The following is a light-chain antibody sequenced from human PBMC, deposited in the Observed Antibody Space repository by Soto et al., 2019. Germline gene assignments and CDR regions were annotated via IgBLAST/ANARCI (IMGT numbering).Light chain of an antibody. V-gene: IGLV1-40*01. CDR2: GNT. CDR1: SSNIGAGYD. CDR3: QSHDSSLHASV. Sequence: QSVLTQPPSVSGAPGQRVTISCTGSSSNIGAGYDVHWYLQLPGTAPKLLIYGNTNRPSGVPDRFSGSKSGSSASLAITELQAEDEADYYCQSHDSSLHASVFGTGTKLTVL. J-gene: IGLJ1*01.